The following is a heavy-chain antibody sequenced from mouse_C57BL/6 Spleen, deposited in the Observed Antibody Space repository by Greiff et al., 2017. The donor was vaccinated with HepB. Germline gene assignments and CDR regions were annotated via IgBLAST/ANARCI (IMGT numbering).Heavy chain of an antibody. V-gene: IGHV7-3*01. CDR2: IRNKANGYTT. J-gene: IGHJ2*01. CDR1: GFTFTDYY. Sequence: EVKLVESGGGLVQPGGSLSLSCAASGFTFTDYYMSWVRQPPGKALEWLGFIRNKANGYTTEYSASVKGRFTISRANSQSILYLQMNALRAEDSATYYCARYYYYFDYWGQGTTLTVSS. CDR3: ARYYYYFDY.